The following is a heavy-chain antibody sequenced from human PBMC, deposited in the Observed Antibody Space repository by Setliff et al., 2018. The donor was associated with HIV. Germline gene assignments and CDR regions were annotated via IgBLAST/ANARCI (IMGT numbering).Heavy chain of an antibody. D-gene: IGHD1-26*01. CDR1: GFTFSTYW. V-gene: IGHV3-74*01. CDR2: INSDGTSA. J-gene: IGHJ4*02. CDR3: TTWQGYSGSSRAFDY. Sequence: LRLSCAASGFTFSTYWMHWVRQAPGKGLVWVSRINSDGTSATYADSVKGRFTISRDNAKNTLYLQMNSLRAEDTAVYYCTTWQGYSGSSRAFDYWGQGRLVTVSS.